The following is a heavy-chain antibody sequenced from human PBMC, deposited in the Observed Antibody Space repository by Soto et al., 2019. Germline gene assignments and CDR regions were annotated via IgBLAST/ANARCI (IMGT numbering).Heavy chain of an antibody. Sequence: ASVKVSCKASGYTFTSYGISWVRQAPGQGLEWMGWISAYNGNTNYAQKLQGRVTMTTDTSTSTAYMELRSLRSDDTAVYYCARDFVEQWLGKDWFDPWGQGTLVTV. CDR1: GYTFTSYG. J-gene: IGHJ5*02. D-gene: IGHD6-19*01. V-gene: IGHV1-18*01. CDR2: ISAYNGNT. CDR3: ARDFVEQWLGKDWFDP.